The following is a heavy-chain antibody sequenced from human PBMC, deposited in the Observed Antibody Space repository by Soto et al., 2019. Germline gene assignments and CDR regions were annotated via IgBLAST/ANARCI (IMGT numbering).Heavy chain of an antibody. V-gene: IGHV4-34*01. J-gene: IGHJ6*02. CDR2: INHSGST. CDR1: GGSFSGYY. Sequence: SETLSLTCAVYGGSFSGYYWSWIRQPPGKGLEWIGEINHSGSTNYNPSLKSRVTISVDTSKNQFSLKLSSVTAADTAVYYCARGSISPLLYCSSTSCYYYYYGMDVWGQGTTVTVSS. D-gene: IGHD2-2*01. CDR3: ARGSISPLLYCSSTSCYYYYYGMDV.